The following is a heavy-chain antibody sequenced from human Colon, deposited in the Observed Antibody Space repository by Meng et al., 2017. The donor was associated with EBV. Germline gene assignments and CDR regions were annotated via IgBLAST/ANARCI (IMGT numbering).Heavy chain of an antibody. V-gene: IGHV3-53*01. CDR2: MYSNGDT. J-gene: IGHJ4*02. Sequence: VRLEECGGGSIQPGGSLRLSCTGSGFTVNSNYMAWVRQAPGKGLEWVAVMYSNGDTYYADSMKGRLTISRHASQNTLYLQMNSLRVEDTAVYYCAKSIYGDFSSCGYWGQGTLVTVSS. CDR1: GFTVNSNY. D-gene: IGHD4-17*01. CDR3: AKSIYGDFSSCGY.